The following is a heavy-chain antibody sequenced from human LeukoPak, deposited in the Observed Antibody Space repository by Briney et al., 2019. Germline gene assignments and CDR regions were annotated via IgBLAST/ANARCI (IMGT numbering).Heavy chain of an antibody. CDR1: GFTSSSYA. J-gene: IGHJ3*02. Sequence: GGSLRLSCAASGFTSSSYAMHWVRQAPGKGLEWVAVISYDGSNKYYADSVKGRFTISRDNSKNTLYLQMNSLRAEDTAVYYCASRRTVTSTDPHTFDIWGQGTMVTVSS. CDR2: ISYDGSNK. D-gene: IGHD4-17*01. CDR3: ASRRTVTSTDPHTFDI. V-gene: IGHV3-30*04.